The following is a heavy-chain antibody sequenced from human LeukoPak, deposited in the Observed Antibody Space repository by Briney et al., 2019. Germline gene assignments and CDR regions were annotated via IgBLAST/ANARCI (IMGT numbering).Heavy chain of an antibody. Sequence: SETLSLACTVSGGSISSYYWSWIRQPPGKGLEWIGYIYYSGSTNYNPSLKSRVTISVDTSKNQFSLKLSSVTAADTAVYYCARGPSEMAFRVWGQGTLVTVSS. J-gene: IGHJ4*02. V-gene: IGHV4-59*01. CDR3: ARGPSEMAFRV. CDR2: IYYSGST. CDR1: GGSISSYY. D-gene: IGHD5-24*01.